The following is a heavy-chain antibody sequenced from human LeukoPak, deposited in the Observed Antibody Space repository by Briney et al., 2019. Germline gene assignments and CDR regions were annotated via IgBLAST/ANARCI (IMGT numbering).Heavy chain of an antibody. Sequence: SETLSLTCTVSGGSISSSSYYWGWIRQPPGKGLEWIGSIYYSGSTYYNPSLKSRVTISVDTSKNQFSLKLSSVTAADTAVYYCARHLPGIAAAGNWYFDLWGRGTLVTVSS. CDR3: ARHLPGIAAAGNWYFDL. D-gene: IGHD6-13*01. CDR1: GGSISSSSYY. V-gene: IGHV4-39*01. CDR2: IYYSGST. J-gene: IGHJ2*01.